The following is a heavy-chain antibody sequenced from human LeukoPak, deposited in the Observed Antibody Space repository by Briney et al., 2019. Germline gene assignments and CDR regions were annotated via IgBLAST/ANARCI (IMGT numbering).Heavy chain of an antibody. V-gene: IGHV1-2*02. Sequence: ASVKVSFKASGYTFTCYYMRWVRQAPGQGLEWMGWINPDSGGTNYAQKFQGRVTMTRDTSISTAYMELSRLRSDDTAVYYCARDRSWNDASDYCGQGTLVTVSS. CDR2: INPDSGGT. CDR3: ARDRSWNDASDY. CDR1: GYTFTCYY. J-gene: IGHJ4*02. D-gene: IGHD1-1*01.